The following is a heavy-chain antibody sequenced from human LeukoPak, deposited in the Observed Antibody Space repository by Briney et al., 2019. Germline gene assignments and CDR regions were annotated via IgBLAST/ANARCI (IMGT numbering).Heavy chain of an antibody. CDR1: GGSIRSYY. J-gene: IGHJ5*02. V-gene: IGHV4-59*01. Sequence: PSETLSLTCIVSGGSIRSYYWSWIRQPPGKELEWIGYIYDSGSTNYNPSLKSRVTISVDTSKNQSSLQLSSVTAADTAVYYCARGGQQLTEFDPWGEGTRVTVPS. CDR2: IYDSGST. D-gene: IGHD6-13*01. CDR3: ARGGQQLTEFDP.